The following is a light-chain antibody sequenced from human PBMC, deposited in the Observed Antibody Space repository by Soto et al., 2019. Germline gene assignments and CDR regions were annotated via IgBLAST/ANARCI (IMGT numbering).Light chain of an antibody. V-gene: IGKV3D-15*01. CDR2: SAS. Sequence: EILLTQSPATLSASVGDRATLTCRASKSISSWYFAWYQQKPRQAPRLLIYSASSRATGIPDRFSGSGSVTEFTLTIISVQSEDFAVYYCQHYINLPRTSGQGTKV. CDR3: QHYINLPRT. J-gene: IGKJ1*01. CDR1: KSISSWY.